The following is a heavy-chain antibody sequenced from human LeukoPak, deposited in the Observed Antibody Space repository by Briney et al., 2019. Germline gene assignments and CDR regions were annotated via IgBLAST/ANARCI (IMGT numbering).Heavy chain of an antibody. CDR2: ISASGGTP. Sequence: GGSLRLSCAASGFAFRSYAMSWVRQAPGKGLEWVSAISASGGTPYLADSVKGRFTISRDNSKNTLYLQMNSLRAADTAVYYCAKGVGDPMGATTHLDYWGQGILVTVSS. CDR3: AKGVGDPMGATTHLDY. J-gene: IGHJ4*02. V-gene: IGHV3-23*01. D-gene: IGHD1-26*01. CDR1: GFAFRSYA.